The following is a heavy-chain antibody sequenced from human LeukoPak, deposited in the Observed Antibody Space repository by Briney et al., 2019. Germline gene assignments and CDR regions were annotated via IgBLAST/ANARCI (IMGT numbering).Heavy chain of an antibody. CDR2: IKEDGGEM. D-gene: IGHD1-14*01. Sequence: GGSLRLSCTVSGIRFNDYWMSWVRQAPGKGLEWVANIKEDGGEMYHVDSVKGRFIISRDNAKNSVYLQMNILRVEDTAVYYCASGMIEFDYWGQGTLVTVSS. CDR1: GIRFNDYW. J-gene: IGHJ4*02. V-gene: IGHV3-7*01. CDR3: ASGMIEFDY.